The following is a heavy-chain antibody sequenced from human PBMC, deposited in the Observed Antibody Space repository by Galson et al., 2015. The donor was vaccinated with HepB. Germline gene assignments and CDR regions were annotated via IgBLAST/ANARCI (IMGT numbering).Heavy chain of an antibody. CDR2: FDPEDGET. D-gene: IGHD2/OR15-2a*01. CDR3: VTDFSISLTLKHAFDI. J-gene: IGHJ3*02. V-gene: IGHV1-24*01. Sequence: SVKVSCKVSGYTLNELSIHWVRQAPGKGLEWMGHFDPEDGETIYSQKFQGRVTMTVDTSTDTAYMALSSLRFEDTAVYYCVTDFSISLTLKHAFDIWGQGTMVTVSS. CDR1: GYTLNELS.